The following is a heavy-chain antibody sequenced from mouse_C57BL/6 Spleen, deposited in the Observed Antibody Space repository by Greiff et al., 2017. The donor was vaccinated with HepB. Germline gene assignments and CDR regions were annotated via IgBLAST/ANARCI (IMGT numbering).Heavy chain of an antibody. Sequence: DVMLVESGGGLVQPGGSLKLSCAASGFTFSDYYMYWVRQTPEKRLEWVAYISNGGGSTYYPDTVKGRFTISRDNAKNTLYLQMSRLKSEDTAMYYCARQYYGSSYVYFDVWGTGTTVTVSS. CDR1: GFTFSDYY. D-gene: IGHD1-1*01. CDR2: ISNGGGST. V-gene: IGHV5-12*01. J-gene: IGHJ1*03. CDR3: ARQYYGSSYVYFDV.